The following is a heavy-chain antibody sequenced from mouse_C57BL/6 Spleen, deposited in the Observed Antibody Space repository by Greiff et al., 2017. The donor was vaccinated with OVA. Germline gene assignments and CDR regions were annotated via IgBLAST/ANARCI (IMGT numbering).Heavy chain of an antibody. CDR1: GFTFSDYY. CDR2: INYDGSST. V-gene: IGHV5-16*01. D-gene: IGHD1-1*02. CDR3: ANGGGYYCAMDF. J-gene: IGHJ4*01. Sequence: EVHLVESEGGLVQPGSSMTLSCTASGFTFSDYYMAWVRQVPEKGLEWVANINYDGSSTYYLDSLKSRFILTRDTAKNILYLQMSSLTSDYTASYYCANGGGYYCAMDFWGQGTSVTVSS.